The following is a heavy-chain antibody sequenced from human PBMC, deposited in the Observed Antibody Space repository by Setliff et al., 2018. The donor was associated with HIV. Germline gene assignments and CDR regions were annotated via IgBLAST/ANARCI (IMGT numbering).Heavy chain of an antibody. CDR2: ITKDGVET. D-gene: IGHD6-13*01. J-gene: IGHJ4*02. CDR1: GFSFSAFS. CDR3: ARVYVANIAAAGPYFDY. Sequence: GGSLRLSCVASGFSFSAFSMNWVRQVPGKGLEWISYITKDGVETHFSDSVKGRFTISRDNAMNSLYLQMNTLRAEDTAVYYCARVYVANIAAAGPYFDYWGQGTLVTVSS. V-gene: IGHV3-21*05.